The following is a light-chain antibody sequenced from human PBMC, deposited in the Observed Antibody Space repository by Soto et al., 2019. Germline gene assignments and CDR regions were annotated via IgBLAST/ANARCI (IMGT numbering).Light chain of an antibody. CDR3: AAWDDILNGYV. J-gene: IGLJ1*01. Sequence: SVLPQPPSASGTPGQRVTISCSGSSSNIEGNTVTWYQQLPGTAPKLVIYSNYDRPSGVPDRFSGSTSGTSASLVIRGLXSEDEAAYYCAAWDDILNGYVFGGGTKVTVL. CDR2: SNY. V-gene: IGLV1-44*01. CDR1: SSNIEGNT.